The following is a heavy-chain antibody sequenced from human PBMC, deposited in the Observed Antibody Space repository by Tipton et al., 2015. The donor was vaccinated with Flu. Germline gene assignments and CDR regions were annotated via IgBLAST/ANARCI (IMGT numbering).Heavy chain of an antibody. Sequence: SLRLSCAASGFTFDSYAMHWVRQAPGKGLEWVSGISWNSDIDCADSVKGRFTISRDNARNSLYLQMNSLRVEDTAFYYCAKNNGPRSYKYGMDVWGQGTTVTVSS. CDR2: ISWNSDI. CDR1: GFTFDSYA. V-gene: IGHV3-9*01. CDR3: AKNNGPRSYKYGMDV. J-gene: IGHJ6*02. D-gene: IGHD1-14*01.